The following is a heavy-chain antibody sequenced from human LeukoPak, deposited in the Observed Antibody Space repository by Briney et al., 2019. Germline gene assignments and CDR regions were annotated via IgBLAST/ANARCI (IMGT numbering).Heavy chain of an antibody. Sequence: GGSLRLSCVGSGFTFRSYGMHWVRQAPGKGLEWVAFIRHDESKKFYADSVKGRFTISRDNSQNTLYLQVDSLRVDDTAVYYCAKDSPPTSEWLPDYWGQGTLVTVSS. CDR3: AKDSPPTSEWLPDY. D-gene: IGHD5-12*01. J-gene: IGHJ4*02. CDR1: GFTFRSYG. CDR2: IRHDESKK. V-gene: IGHV3-30*02.